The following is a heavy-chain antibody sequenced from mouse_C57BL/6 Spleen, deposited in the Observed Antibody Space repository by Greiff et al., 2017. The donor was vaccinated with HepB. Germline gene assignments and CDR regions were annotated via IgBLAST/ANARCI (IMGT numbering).Heavy chain of an antibody. CDR1: GYSITSGYY. J-gene: IGHJ2*01. CDR2: ISYDGSN. V-gene: IGHV3-6*01. D-gene: IGHD1-1*01. CDR3: DRGGYGRSYFDY. Sequence: ESGPGLVKPSQSLSLTCSVTGYSITSGYYWNWIRQFPGNQMEWMGYISYDGSNNYNPTLKNRIPITRDTSKNQFFLKLNSVTTEDTATYYCDRGGYGRSYFDYWGQGTTLTVSS.